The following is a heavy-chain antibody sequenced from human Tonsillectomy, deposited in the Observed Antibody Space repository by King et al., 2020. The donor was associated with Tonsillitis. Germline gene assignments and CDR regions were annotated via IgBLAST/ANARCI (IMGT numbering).Heavy chain of an antibody. CDR3: ARVSLLYLGYYGMDV. CDR1: GGSSSSSNW. V-gene: IGHV4-4*02. J-gene: IGHJ6*02. Sequence: QVQLQESGPGLVKPSGTLSLTCAVSGGSSSSSNWWSWVRQPPGKGLEWIGEIYHSGSTNYNPSLKSRVTISVDKSKNQFSLKVRSVTAADTAVYYCARVSLLYLGYYGMDVWGQGTTVTVSS. D-gene: IGHD2-8*01. CDR2: IYHSGST.